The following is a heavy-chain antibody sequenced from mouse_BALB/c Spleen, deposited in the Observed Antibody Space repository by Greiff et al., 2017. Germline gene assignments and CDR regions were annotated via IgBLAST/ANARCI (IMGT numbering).Heavy chain of an antibody. V-gene: IGHV1S137*01. J-gene: IGHJ3*01. CDR1: GYTFTDYA. CDR3: AREALTTATGFAY. Sequence: VQLQQSGAELVRPGVSVKISCKGSGYTFTDYAMHWVKQSHAKSLEWIGVISTYYGDASYNQKFKGKATMTVDKSSSTAYMELARLTSEDSAIYYCAREALTTATGFAYWGQGTLVTVSA. D-gene: IGHD1-2*01. CDR2: ISTYYGDA.